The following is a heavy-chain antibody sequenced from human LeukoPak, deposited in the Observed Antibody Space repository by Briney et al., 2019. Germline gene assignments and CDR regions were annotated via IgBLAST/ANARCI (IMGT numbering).Heavy chain of an antibody. CDR3: ARLEGYYDFWSGYSFFDI. J-gene: IGHJ3*02. CDR2: IFYSGST. D-gene: IGHD3-3*01. V-gene: IGHV4-59*08. Sequence: SETLSLTCTVSGGSISSYYWSWIRQPPGKGLEWIGYIFYSGSTNCNPSLKSRVTISADTSKNQFSLKLSSVTAADTAVYYCARLEGYYDFWSGYSFFDIWGQGTMVTVSS. CDR1: GGSISSYY.